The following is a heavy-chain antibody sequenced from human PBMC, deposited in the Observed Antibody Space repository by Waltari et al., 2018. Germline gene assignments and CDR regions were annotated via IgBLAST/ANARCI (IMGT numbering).Heavy chain of an antibody. CDR3: ARLRSDSSSWYGGAYYYYYYYMDV. CDR2: IYHSGST. D-gene: IGHD6-13*01. CDR1: GYSISRGYY. Sequence: QVQLQESGPGLVQPSETLSLTCAVSGYSISRGYYWAWLRQPPGHGQEWIGSIYHSGSTYYNPSLKSRVTISVDTSKNQFSLKLSSVTAADTAVYYCARLRSDSSSWYGGAYYYYYYYMDVWGKGTTVTVSS. V-gene: IGHV4-38-2*01. J-gene: IGHJ6*03.